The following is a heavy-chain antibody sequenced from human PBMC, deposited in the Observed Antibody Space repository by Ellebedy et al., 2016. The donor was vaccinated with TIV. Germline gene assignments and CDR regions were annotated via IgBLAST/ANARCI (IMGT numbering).Heavy chain of an antibody. D-gene: IGHD3-16*01. Sequence: ASVKVSCKASGYTFTGYYMHWVRQAPGQGLEWMGWINPNSGGTNYAQKFQGRVTMTRDTSINTAYMELSRLRSDDTAVYYCARGGAEAINWGIQVYWGQGTLVTVSS. CDR1: GYTFTGYY. J-gene: IGHJ4*02. CDR3: ARGGAEAINWGIQVY. V-gene: IGHV1-2*02. CDR2: INPNSGGT.